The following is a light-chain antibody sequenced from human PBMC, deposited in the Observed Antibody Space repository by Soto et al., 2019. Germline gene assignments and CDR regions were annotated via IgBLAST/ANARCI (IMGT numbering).Light chain of an antibody. CDR2: EVS. J-gene: IGLJ1*01. CDR3: SSYTSSSTLYV. CDR1: SSDVGGYNY. V-gene: IGLV2-14*01. Sequence: QSALTQPASVSGSPGQSITISCTGTSSDVGGYNYVSWYQQHPGKAPKLMIYEVSNRPSGVSNRFSGSKSGNTASLTISGLQAEDEADYYCSSYTSSSTLYVLGTGTKATVL.